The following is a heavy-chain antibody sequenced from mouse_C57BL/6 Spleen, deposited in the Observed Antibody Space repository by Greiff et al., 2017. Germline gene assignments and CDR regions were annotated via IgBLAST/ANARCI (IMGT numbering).Heavy chain of an antibody. J-gene: IGHJ2*01. CDR3: TSYYYGSSYFGY. V-gene: IGHV1-15*01. CDR1: GYTFTDYE. CDR2: IDPETGGT. D-gene: IGHD1-1*01. Sequence: QVQLQQSGAELVRPGASVTLSCKASGYTFTDYEMHWVKQTPVHGLEWIGAIDPETGGTAYNQKFKGKAILTADKSSSTAYMELRSLTSEDSAVYYCTSYYYGSSYFGYWGQGTTLTVSS.